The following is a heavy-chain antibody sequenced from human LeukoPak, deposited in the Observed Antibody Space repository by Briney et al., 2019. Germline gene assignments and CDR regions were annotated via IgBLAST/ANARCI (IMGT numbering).Heavy chain of an antibody. D-gene: IGHD3-10*01. V-gene: IGHV1-2*02. CDR1: GYTFTGYY. CDR3: ARDLISLVRGVVDY. J-gene: IGHJ4*02. CDR2: INPNSGGT. Sequence: ASVTVSCTGSGYTFTGYYMHWVRQAAGQGLEGMGWINPNSGGTNYAPKFQGRVTMTRDKSISTAYMELSSLRSDDTAVYYCARDLISLVRGVVDYWGQGPLVTVSS.